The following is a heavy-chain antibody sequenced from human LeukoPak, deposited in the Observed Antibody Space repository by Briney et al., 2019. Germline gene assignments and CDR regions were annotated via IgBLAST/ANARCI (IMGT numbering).Heavy chain of an antibody. CDR2: IIPIFDEA. J-gene: IGHJ4*02. Sequence: SVKVSCKAVRGTFSNYVISWVRQASGQGLEWMGRIIPIFDEAIYAQKFRGRVTITADKSTSTAYMELSSLRLEDTAVYYCERRPERWPQNHRTLDNWGQGTLVTVSS. CDR3: ERRPERWPQNHRTLDN. V-gene: IGHV1-69*04. CDR1: RGTFSNYV. D-gene: IGHD5-24*01.